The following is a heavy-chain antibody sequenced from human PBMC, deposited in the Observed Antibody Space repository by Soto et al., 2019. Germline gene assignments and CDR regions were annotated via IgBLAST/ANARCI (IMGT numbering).Heavy chain of an antibody. CDR1: GFTFSSYG. V-gene: IGHV3-33*01. CDR2: IWYDGSNK. Sequence: QVQLVESGGGVVQPGRSLRLSCAASGFTFSSYGMHWVRQAPGKGLEWVAVIWYDGSNKYYADSVKGRFTISRDNSKNTLYLQMNRLRAEDTAVDYCAREPGNWYFDLWGRGTLVTVSS. D-gene: IGHD2-2*01. J-gene: IGHJ2*01. CDR3: AREPGNWYFDL.